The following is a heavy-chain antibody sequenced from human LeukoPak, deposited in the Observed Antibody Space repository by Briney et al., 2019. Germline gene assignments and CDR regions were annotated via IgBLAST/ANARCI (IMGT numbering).Heavy chain of an antibody. J-gene: IGHJ4*02. CDR1: GGSISSSSYY. Sequence: SETLSLTCTVSGGSISSSSYYWGWIRQPPGKGLEWIGSIYYSGSTYYNPSLKSRVTISVDTSKNQFPLKLSSVTAADTAVYYCARWARLDLGYCSGGSCYFSRGGGWYFDYWGQGTLVTVSS. CDR3: ARWARLDLGYCSGGSCYFSRGGGWYFDY. CDR2: IYYSGST. V-gene: IGHV4-39*01. D-gene: IGHD2-15*01.